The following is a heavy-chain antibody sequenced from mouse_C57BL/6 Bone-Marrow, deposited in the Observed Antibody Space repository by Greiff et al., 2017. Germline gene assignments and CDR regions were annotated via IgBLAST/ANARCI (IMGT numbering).Heavy chain of an antibody. Sequence: EVQLVESGGGLVKPGGSLKLSCAASGFTFSSYTMSWVRQTPEKRLEWVATISGGGGNTYYPDSVKGRFTISRDNAKNSLYLQMSSLRSEDTALYYFARRYYSNYYYSMDYWGQGTSVTVSS. D-gene: IGHD2-5*01. CDR1: GFTFSSYT. CDR2: ISGGGGNT. J-gene: IGHJ4*01. CDR3: ARRYYSNYYYSMDY. V-gene: IGHV5-9*01.